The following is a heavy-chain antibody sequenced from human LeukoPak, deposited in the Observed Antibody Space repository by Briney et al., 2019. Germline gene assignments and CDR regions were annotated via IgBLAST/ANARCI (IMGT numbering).Heavy chain of an antibody. CDR3: ARQVGATTLIDH. CDR2: IYVIGTN. Sequence: SETLSLTCTLSGGSVSSRNHYWGWIRQPPGKGLEWIGSIYVIGTNYYNPSLQSRVTLSVDTSKNQVSLKLTSVTAADTALYYCARQVGATTLIDHWGQGTLVTVSS. V-gene: IGHV4-39*01. D-gene: IGHD1-26*01. CDR1: GGSVSSRNHY. J-gene: IGHJ4*02.